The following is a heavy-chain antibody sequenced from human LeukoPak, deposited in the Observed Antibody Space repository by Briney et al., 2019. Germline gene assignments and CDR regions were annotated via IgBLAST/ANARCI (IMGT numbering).Heavy chain of an antibody. J-gene: IGHJ5*02. CDR1: GGSFSGYY. V-gene: IGHV4-34*01. Sequence: SETLSLTCAVYGGSFSGYYWSWIRQPPGKGLEWIGEINHSGSTNYNPSLKSRVTIPVDTSKNQFSLKPSSVTAADTAVYYCAGAPVCSSTSCHNCFDPWGQGTLVTVSS. CDR3: AGAPVCSSTSCHNCFDP. D-gene: IGHD2-2*01. CDR2: INHSGST.